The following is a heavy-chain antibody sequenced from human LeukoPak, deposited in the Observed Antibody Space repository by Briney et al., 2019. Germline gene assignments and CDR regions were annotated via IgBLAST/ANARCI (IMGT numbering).Heavy chain of an antibody. D-gene: IGHD3-22*01. CDR3: AKSVAIWDYDSSDFDY. J-gene: IGHJ4*02. CDR2: ISYDGSNK. Sequence: GGSLRLSCAASGFTVSSYGMHWVRQAPGKGLEWVAVISYDGSNKYYADSVKGRFTISRDNSKNTLYLQMNSLRAEDTAVYYCAKSVAIWDYDSSDFDYWGQGTLVTVSS. V-gene: IGHV3-30*18. CDR1: GFTVSSYG.